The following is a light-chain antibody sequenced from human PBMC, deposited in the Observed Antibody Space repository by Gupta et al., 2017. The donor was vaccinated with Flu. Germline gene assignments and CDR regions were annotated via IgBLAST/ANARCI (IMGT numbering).Light chain of an antibody. Sequence: QSVLIQPPSASGTPGQRVTIPCSGSSSNIGSNYVHWYQQFPGTAPRLLIYRNNQRPSGVPDRFSGSKSGTSASLAISGLRPEDEADYYCAVWDDSLTGRVFGGGTKLTVL. CDR3: AVWDDSLTGRV. CDR1: SSNIGSNY. J-gene: IGLJ3*02. V-gene: IGLV1-47*01. CDR2: RNN.